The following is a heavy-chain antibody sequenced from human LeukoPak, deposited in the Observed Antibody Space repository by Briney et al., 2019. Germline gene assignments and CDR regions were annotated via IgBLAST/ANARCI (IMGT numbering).Heavy chain of an antibody. CDR2: IKQDGSEK. J-gene: IGHJ4*02. Sequence: GGSLRLSCAVSGFTFSSYWMSWVHQAPGKGLEWVANIKQDGSEKYYVDSVKGRFTISRDNAKNSLYLQMNSLRAEDTAVYYCARDVDSSRGLINYWGQGTLVTVSS. D-gene: IGHD6-6*01. V-gene: IGHV3-7*01. CDR1: GFTFSSYW. CDR3: ARDVDSSRGLINY.